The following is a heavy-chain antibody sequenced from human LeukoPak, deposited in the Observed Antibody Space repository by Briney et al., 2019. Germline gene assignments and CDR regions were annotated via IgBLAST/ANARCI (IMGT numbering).Heavy chain of an antibody. Sequence: GGSLRLSCAASGFTFRSSGMHWVRQTPGKGLEWVAFIWYDGNEIYYADSVKGRFTISRDNSRNTLYLQMNSLRTEDTAVYCCAREQQGGGAAFDYWGQGTPVTVSS. V-gene: IGHV3-30*02. J-gene: IGHJ4*02. CDR1: GFTFRSSG. CDR3: AREQQGGGAAFDY. D-gene: IGHD4-23*01. CDR2: IWYDGNEI.